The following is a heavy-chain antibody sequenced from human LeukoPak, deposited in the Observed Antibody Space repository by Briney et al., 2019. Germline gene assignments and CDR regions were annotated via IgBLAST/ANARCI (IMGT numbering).Heavy chain of an antibody. CDR3: ARVGLAVGASY. J-gene: IGHJ4*02. V-gene: IGHV4-34*01. CDR1: GGSISSYY. Sequence: SETLSLTCTVSGGSISSYYWSWIRQPPGKGLEWIGEINHSGSTNYNPSLKSRVTISVDTSKNQFSLKLSSVTAADTAVYYCARVGLAVGASYWGQGTLVTVSS. CDR2: INHSGST. D-gene: IGHD1-26*01.